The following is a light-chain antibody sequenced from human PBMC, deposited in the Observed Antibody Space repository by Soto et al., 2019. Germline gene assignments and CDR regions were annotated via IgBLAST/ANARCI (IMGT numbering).Light chain of an antibody. V-gene: IGKV3-20*01. CDR2: GAS. CDR3: QQYGALPLT. Sequence: EIVLTQFPGALSLSPGERVTLSCRASQTVRNTYLAWYQQTSGQAPKFLIYGASNRATGIPDRFSGSGSGTDFTLTISRLEPEDFAVYYCQQYGALPLTFGGGTKVEIK. CDR1: QTVRNTY. J-gene: IGKJ4*01.